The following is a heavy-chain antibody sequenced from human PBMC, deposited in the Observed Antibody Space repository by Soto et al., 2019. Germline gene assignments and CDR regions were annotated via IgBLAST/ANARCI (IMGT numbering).Heavy chain of an antibody. J-gene: IGHJ4*02. CDR2: IYYSGST. Sequence: PSETLSLTCTVSGGSISSYYWSWIRQPPGKGLEWIGYIYYSGSTNYNPSLKSRVTISVDRSKNQFSLKLSSVTAADTAVYYCVRSQTTVTSYDYWGQGTLVTVSS. CDR3: VRSQTTVTSYDY. V-gene: IGHV4-59*12. CDR1: GGSISSYY. D-gene: IGHD4-17*01.